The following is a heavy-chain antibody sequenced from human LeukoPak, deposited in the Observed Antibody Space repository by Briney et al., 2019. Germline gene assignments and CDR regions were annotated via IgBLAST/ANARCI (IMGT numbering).Heavy chain of an antibody. V-gene: IGHV4-59*01. CDR1: VGSISSYY. J-gene: IGHJ3*02. CDR2: IYYSGST. CDR3: ARGRFLDAFDI. D-gene: IGHD3-3*01. Sequence: PSETLSLTCTVSVGSISSYYWSWMRQPPGKGRECIGYIYYSGSTKYKPSIKSRVTISVDTSKNQFSLKLSSVTAADTAVYYCARGRFLDAFDIWGQGTMVTVSS.